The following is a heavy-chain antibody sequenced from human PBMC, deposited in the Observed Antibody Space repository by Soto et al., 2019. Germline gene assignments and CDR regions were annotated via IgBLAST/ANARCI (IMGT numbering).Heavy chain of an antibody. CDR2: INYRGST. CDR3: ARDAPGVAPY. D-gene: IGHD2-15*01. V-gene: IGHV4-31*03. Sequence: QVQLQESGPGLVRPSQTLSLICTVSGGSINSGDSYWNWIRQHPEKGLEWIGYINYRGSTFYNPSLESRIIISVDTSKNQFSLKLSSVTAADTAVYYCARDAPGVAPYWGQGTLGTVSS. CDR1: GGSINSGDSY. J-gene: IGHJ4*02.